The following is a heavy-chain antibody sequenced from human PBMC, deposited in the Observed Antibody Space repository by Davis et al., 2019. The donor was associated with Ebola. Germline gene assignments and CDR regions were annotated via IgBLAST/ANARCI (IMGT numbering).Heavy chain of an antibody. CDR3: ARRIMITFGGVIVEGEVFDY. Sequence: GGSLRLSCAASGFTFSSYWMSWIRQTPGKGLEWVSYMSSSSSTIYYADSVKGRFTISRDNAKNSLYLQMNSLRDEDTAVYYCARRIMITFGGVIVEGEVFDYWGQGTPVTVSS. D-gene: IGHD3-16*02. J-gene: IGHJ4*02. V-gene: IGHV3-48*02. CDR1: GFTFSSYW. CDR2: MSSSSSTI.